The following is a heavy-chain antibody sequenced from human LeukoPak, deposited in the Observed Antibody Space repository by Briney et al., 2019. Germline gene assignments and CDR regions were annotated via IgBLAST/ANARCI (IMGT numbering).Heavy chain of an antibody. V-gene: IGHV4-59*01. CDR2: IYYSGST. CDR3: ARYDFWRGSFDY. Sequence: PSETLPLTCTVSGGSISSYYWSWIRQPPGKGLEWIGYIYYSGSTNYNPSLKSRVTISVDTSKNQFSLKLSSVTAADTAVYYCARYDFWRGSFDYWGQGTLVTVSS. D-gene: IGHD3-3*01. CDR1: GGSISSYY. J-gene: IGHJ4*02.